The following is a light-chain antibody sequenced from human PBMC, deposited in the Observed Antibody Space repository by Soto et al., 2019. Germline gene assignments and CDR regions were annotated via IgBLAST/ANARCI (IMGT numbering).Light chain of an antibody. CDR1: QSISSY. V-gene: IGKV1-39*01. J-gene: IGKJ4*01. CDR3: QQSYSTPLT. Sequence: DIQVTQSPSSLSASVGDRVTITCRASQSISSYLNWYQQNPGKAPKLLIYAASSLQSGVPSRFSGSGSGTDFTLTISSLQPEDFATYYCQQSYSTPLTFGGGTKVDIK. CDR2: AAS.